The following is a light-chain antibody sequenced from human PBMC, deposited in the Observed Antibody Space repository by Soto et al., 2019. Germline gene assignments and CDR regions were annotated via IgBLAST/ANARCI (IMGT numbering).Light chain of an antibody. CDR1: SSDVGAYKY. CDR3: SSYTSSNTYV. Sequence: QSLLTQPASVSVSPGQSITISCTGTSSDVGAYKYVSWYQHHPGKVPQLMIYDVSNRPSGVSDRFSGSKSGNMASLTISGLQAEDEADYYCSSYTSSNTYVFGTGTKVTVL. J-gene: IGLJ1*01. CDR2: DVS. V-gene: IGLV2-14*03.